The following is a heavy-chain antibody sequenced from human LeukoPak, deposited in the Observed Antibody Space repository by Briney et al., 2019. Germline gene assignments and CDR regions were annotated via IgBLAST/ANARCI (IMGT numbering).Heavy chain of an antibody. V-gene: IGHV4-38-2*02. J-gene: IGHJ3*02. CDR3: ASKLRLPEPRSAFDI. CDR1: GYSISSSYY. D-gene: IGHD1-14*01. CDR2: IYHRGST. Sequence: SETLSLTCTVSGYSISSSYYWGWIRQPPGKGLEWIGSIYHRGSTYCNPSLKSRVTISVDTSKNQFSLKLSSVTAADTAVYYCASKLRLPEPRSAFDIWGQGTMVTVSS.